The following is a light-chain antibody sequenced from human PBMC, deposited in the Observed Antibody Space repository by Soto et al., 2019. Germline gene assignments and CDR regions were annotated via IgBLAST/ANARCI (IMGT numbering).Light chain of an antibody. Sequence: QSALTQPASVSGSPGQSITISCTGTSSDVGSYNLVSWYQQHPGKAPKLMIYEGSKRPSGVSNRFSGSKSGNTASLTISGLQAEDEADYCCSYAGSSAWVFGGGTKLTVL. CDR1: SSDVGSYNL. V-gene: IGLV2-23*01. CDR2: EGS. J-gene: IGLJ3*02. CDR3: CSYAGSSAWV.